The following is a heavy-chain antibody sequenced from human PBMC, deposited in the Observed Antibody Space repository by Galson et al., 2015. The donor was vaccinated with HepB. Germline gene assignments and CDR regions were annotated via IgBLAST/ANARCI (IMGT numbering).Heavy chain of an antibody. CDR3: ARDRSGTFPYYYGMDV. CDR1: GFTVSSNY. V-gene: IGHV3-53*04. D-gene: IGHD3-16*01. Sequence: SLRLSCAASGFTVSSNYMSWVRQAPGKGLEWVSVIYSGGSTYYADSVKGRFTISSHNSKNTLYLQMNSLRAEDTAVYYCARDRSGTFPYYYGMDVWGQGTTVTVSS. J-gene: IGHJ6*02. CDR2: IYSGGST.